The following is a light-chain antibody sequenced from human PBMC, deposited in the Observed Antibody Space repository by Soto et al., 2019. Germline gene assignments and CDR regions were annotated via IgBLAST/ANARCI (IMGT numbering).Light chain of an antibody. CDR2: AAS. CDR3: QQSYSTLT. V-gene: IGKV1-39*01. J-gene: IGKJ4*01. CDR1: QSISRY. Sequence: DLPMTQSPSSLSASVGDRVTITCRASQSISRYLNWYQQKPGKAPKLLIYAASSLQSGVPSRFSGSGSGTDFTLTISSLQPEDFATYYCQQSYSTLTFGGGTKVEIK.